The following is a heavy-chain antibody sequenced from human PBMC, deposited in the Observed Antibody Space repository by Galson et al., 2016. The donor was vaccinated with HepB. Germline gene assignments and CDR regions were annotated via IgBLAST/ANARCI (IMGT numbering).Heavy chain of an antibody. CDR2: INTAKGDT. Sequence: SVKVSCKASGYTFTAYAIHWVRQAPGQRLEWMAWINTAKGDTRYSQKLQGRVTLTRDTSATTASMELSSLRSEDTAVYYCARRLVGSYGNAFDIWGQGKLVTVSS. CDR1: GYTFTAYA. CDR3: ARRLVGSYGNAFDI. J-gene: IGHJ3*02. D-gene: IGHD2-8*02. V-gene: IGHV1-3*04.